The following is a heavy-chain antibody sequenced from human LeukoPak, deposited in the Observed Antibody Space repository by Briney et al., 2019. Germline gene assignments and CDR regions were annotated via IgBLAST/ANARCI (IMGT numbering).Heavy chain of an antibody. CDR1: GGSISSYY. CDR3: ARTPIYYYDNSGYYN. J-gene: IGHJ4*02. V-gene: IGHV4-34*01. Sequence: PSETLSLTCTVSGGSISSYYWSWIRQPPGKGLEWIGEINHSGSTNYNPSLKSRVTISVGTSKNQFSLKLSSVTAADTAVYYCARTPIYYYDNSGYYNWGQGTLVTVSS. CDR2: INHSGST. D-gene: IGHD3-22*01.